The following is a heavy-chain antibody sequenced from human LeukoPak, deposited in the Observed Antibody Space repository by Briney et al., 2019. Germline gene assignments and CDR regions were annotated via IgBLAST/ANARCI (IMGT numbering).Heavy chain of an antibody. CDR1: GFTFSSYA. CDR3: ARDLGPVATAGTEFDY. D-gene: IGHD6-13*01. Sequence: GRSLRLSCAASGFTFSSYAMHWVRQAPGKGLERVAVISYDGSNKYYADSVKGRFTISRDNSKNTLYLQMNSLRAEDTAVYYCARDLGPVATAGTEFDYWGQGTLVTVSS. J-gene: IGHJ4*02. CDR2: ISYDGSNK. V-gene: IGHV3-30*04.